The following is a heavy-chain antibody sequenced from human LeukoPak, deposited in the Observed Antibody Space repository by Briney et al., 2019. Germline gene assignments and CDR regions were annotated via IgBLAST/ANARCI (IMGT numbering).Heavy chain of an antibody. D-gene: IGHD6-13*01. Sequence: SQTLSLTCAISGDSVSSNNAAWNWIRQSPSRGLEWLGRTYYRSNWNNDYAVSVKSRITINPDTSKNQFSLQLTSVTPEDTAVYYCARDWVLPAAGPGTFEICGQVTMVTVSS. CDR2: TYYRSNWNN. CDR3: ARDWVLPAAGPGTFEI. V-gene: IGHV6-1*01. CDR1: GDSVSSNNAA. J-gene: IGHJ3*02.